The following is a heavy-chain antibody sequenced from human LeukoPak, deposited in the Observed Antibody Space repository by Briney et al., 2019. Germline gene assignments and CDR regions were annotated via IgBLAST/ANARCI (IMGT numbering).Heavy chain of an antibody. CDR3: ATQGLERPHADYFDY. Sequence: SETLSLTCTVSGGSISSGGYYWSWIRQHPGKGLEWIGYIYYSGSTYYNPSLKSRVTISVDTSKNQFSLKLSSVTAADTAVYYCATQGLERPHADYFDYWGQGTLVTVSS. CDR2: IYYSGST. D-gene: IGHD1-1*01. J-gene: IGHJ4*02. CDR1: GGSISSGGYY. V-gene: IGHV4-31*03.